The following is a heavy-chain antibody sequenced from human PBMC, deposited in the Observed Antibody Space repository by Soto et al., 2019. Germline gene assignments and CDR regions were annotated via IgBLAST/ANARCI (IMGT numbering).Heavy chain of an antibody. Sequence: ASVKVSCKASGYTFTSYAMHWVRQAPGQRLEWMGWINAGNCNTKYSQKFQGRVTITRDTSASTAYMELSSLRSEDTAVYYCARDHGDSSSWYGRYYYGMDVWGQGTTVTVSS. J-gene: IGHJ6*02. CDR2: INAGNCNT. D-gene: IGHD6-13*01. CDR1: GYTFTSYA. V-gene: IGHV1-3*01. CDR3: ARDHGDSSSWYGRYYYGMDV.